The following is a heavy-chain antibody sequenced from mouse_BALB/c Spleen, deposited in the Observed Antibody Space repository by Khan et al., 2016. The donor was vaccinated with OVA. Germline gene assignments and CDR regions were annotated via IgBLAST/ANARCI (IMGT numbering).Heavy chain of an antibody. CDR3: AKISLYWYSDV. V-gene: IGHV9-1*02. CDR1: GYTFTNYG. Sequence: QIQLVQSGPELKKPGETVKISCKASGYTFTNYGMNWVKQAPGKGLKWMGWINTYTGEPTYADDFKGRFVFSLETSASTAYLQISNLKNEDMTTYFVAKISLYWYSDVWGAGTTVTVSS. J-gene: IGHJ1*01. CDR2: INTYTGEP. D-gene: IGHD6-2*01.